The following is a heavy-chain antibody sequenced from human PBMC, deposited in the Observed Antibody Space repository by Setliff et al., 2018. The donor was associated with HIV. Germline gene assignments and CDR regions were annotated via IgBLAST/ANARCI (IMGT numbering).Heavy chain of an antibody. V-gene: IGHV3-9*01. CDR3: ARPTNIDTLYYGSQSFYMYYYGMDV. Sequence: PGGSLRLSCAASGFIFDDYAMHWVRQAPGKGLEWVSGISWNSGSIAYADSVKGRFTISRDNAKNSLYLQMNSLRAEDTAVYYCARPTNIDTLYYGSQSFYMYYYGMDVWGQGTTVTVSS. CDR2: ISWNSGSI. CDR1: GFIFDDYA. D-gene: IGHD3-10*01. J-gene: IGHJ6*02.